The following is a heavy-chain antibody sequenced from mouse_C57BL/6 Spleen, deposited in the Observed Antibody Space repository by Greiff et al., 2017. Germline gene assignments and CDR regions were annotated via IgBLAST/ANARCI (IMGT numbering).Heavy chain of an antibody. CDR3: ARLTTGGWFAY. V-gene: IGHV1-69*01. D-gene: IGHD2-12*01. J-gene: IGHJ3*01. CDR2: LDPSDSYT. Sequence: VQLQQPGAELVMPGASVKLSCKASGYTFTSYWMHWVKQRPGQGLEWLGELDPSDSYTNYNQKFKGKSTLTVDKSSSTAYMHLSSLTSEDSAVYYCARLTTGGWFAYWGQGTLVTVSA. CDR1: GYTFTSYW.